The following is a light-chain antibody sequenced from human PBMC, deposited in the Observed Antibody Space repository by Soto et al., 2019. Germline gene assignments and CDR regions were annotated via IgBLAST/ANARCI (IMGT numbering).Light chain of an antibody. CDR2: EVT. J-gene: IGLJ1*01. CDR3: FSYAGRNNFDV. CDR1: SSDVGGYNY. V-gene: IGLV2-8*01. Sequence: QSALTQPPSASGSPGQSVTISCTGTSSDVGGYNYVSWYQKHPGKAPKLVIFEVTKRPSGVPDRFSGSKFGNTASLTVSGLQPEDEAEYYCFSYAGRNNFDVFGTGTKVTVL.